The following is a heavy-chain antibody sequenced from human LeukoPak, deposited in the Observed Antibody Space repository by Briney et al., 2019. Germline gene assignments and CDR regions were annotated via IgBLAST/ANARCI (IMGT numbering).Heavy chain of an antibody. Sequence: SETLSLICTVSGGSISTYYWSWIRQPAGKGPEWIGRINSNGNTNYNPSLKSRVSMSVDTSKSHFSLNVSSVTAADTAVYYCAGDRLGFRVDVWGEGTTVTVSS. CDR1: GGSISTYY. J-gene: IGHJ6*04. CDR3: AGDRLGFRVDV. D-gene: IGHD3-10*01. CDR2: INSNGNT. V-gene: IGHV4-4*07.